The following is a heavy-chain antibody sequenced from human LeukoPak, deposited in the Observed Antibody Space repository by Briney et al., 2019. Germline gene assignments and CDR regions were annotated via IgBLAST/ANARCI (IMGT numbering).Heavy chain of an antibody. Sequence: ASVKVSCKVSGYTLTELSMHWVRQAPGKGLEWMGGFDPEDGETIYAQKFQGRVTMTDDTSTDTAYMELSSLRSEDTAVYYCATKRRPTYYYDSSGHFDYWGQGTLVTVST. D-gene: IGHD3-22*01. J-gene: IGHJ4*02. CDR2: FDPEDGET. V-gene: IGHV1-24*01. CDR3: ATKRRPTYYYDSSGHFDY. CDR1: GYTLTELS.